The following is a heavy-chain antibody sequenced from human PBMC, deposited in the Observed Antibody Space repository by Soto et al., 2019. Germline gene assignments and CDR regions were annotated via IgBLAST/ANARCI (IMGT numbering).Heavy chain of an antibody. Sequence: QVHLVQSGAEVKKPGASVKVSCQASGYAFTTYGITWVRQAPGQGLEWMGWISAHNGNTNYAQKLQGRVTVTRDTSTGTAYMERRSLRSDDTAVYYCARGRYGDYWGQGALVTVSS. J-gene: IGHJ4*02. D-gene: IGHD1-1*01. CDR3: ARGRYGDY. CDR1: GYAFTTYG. V-gene: IGHV1-18*01. CDR2: ISAHNGNT.